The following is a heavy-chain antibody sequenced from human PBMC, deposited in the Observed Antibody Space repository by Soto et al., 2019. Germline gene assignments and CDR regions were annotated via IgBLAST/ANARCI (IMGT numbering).Heavy chain of an antibody. D-gene: IGHD3-22*01. V-gene: IGHV4-59*01. Sequence: SETLSLTCTVSGGSISSYYWSWIRQPPGKGLEWIGYIYYSGSTNYNPSLKSRVTISVDTSKNQFSLKLSSVTAADTAVYYCGRGSYYDSRGYVWRFHYWGPGTLGTVSS. CDR3: GRGSYYDSRGYVWRFHY. J-gene: IGHJ4*02. CDR2: IYYSGST. CDR1: GGSISSYY.